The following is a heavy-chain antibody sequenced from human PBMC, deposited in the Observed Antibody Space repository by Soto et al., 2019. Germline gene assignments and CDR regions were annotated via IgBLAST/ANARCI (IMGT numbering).Heavy chain of an antibody. CDR1: GGSISEKY. Sequence: LSLPCIVSGGSISEKYWNWVRQPPGKGLEWIGLIFANGHTDYNPSLKSRVTMSVDASKNQFSLRLTSMTAADTAVYYCVASLAASGLNWLDPWGRGTLVTVSS. V-gene: IGHV4-4*07. J-gene: IGHJ5*02. D-gene: IGHD6-13*01. CDR2: IFANGHT. CDR3: VASLAASGLNWLDP.